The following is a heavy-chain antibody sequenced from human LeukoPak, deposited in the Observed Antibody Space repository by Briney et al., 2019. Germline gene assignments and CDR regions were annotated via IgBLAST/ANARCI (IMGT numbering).Heavy chain of an antibody. D-gene: IGHD6-13*01. CDR1: GFTFSSYG. Sequence: GGSLRLSCAASGFTFSSYGMHWVRQAAGKGLEWVAFIRNDESNKYYADSVKGRFTISRDNSKNTLYLQMNSLRAEDTAVYYCAKDSHYSSRWSQEHRYYYYGMDVWGQGTTVTVSS. J-gene: IGHJ6*02. CDR3: AKDSHYSSRWSQEHRYYYYGMDV. CDR2: IRNDESNK. V-gene: IGHV3-30*02.